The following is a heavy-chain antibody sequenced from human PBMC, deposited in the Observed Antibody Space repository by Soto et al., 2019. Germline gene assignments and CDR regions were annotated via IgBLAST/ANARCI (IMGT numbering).Heavy chain of an antibody. D-gene: IGHD1-26*01. J-gene: IGHJ6*02. CDR3: AKGGAIVAAGTRVYLYNAMDV. V-gene: IGHV1-2*02. CDR1: GYTFTGYY. Sequence: ASVKVSCKASGYTFTGYYVHWVRQAPGQGLEWMGWINPNSGDTYLAQRFQGRVTMNRDTSIGTAYMELRGLTSDDTAEYYCAKGGAIVAAGTRVYLYNAMDVWGQGTTVTVYS. CDR2: INPNSGDT.